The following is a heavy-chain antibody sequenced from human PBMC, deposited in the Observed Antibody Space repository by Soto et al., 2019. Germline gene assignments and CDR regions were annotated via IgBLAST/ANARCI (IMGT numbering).Heavy chain of an antibody. D-gene: IGHD1-26*01. J-gene: IGHJ6*02. CDR3: AKGGAIVAAGTRVYLYNAMDV. V-gene: IGHV1-2*02. CDR1: GYTFTGYY. Sequence: ASVKVSCKASGYTFTGYYVHWVRQAPGQGLEWMGWINPNSGDTYLAQRFQGRVTMNRDTSIGTAYMELRGLTSDDTAEYYCAKGGAIVAAGTRVYLYNAMDVWGQGTTVTVYS. CDR2: INPNSGDT.